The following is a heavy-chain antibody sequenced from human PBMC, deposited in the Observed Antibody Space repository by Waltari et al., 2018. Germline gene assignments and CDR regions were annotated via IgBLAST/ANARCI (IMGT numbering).Heavy chain of an antibody. V-gene: IGHV1-69*05. Sequence: QVQLVQSGAEVKKPGSSVKVSCKASGGTFSSYAISWVRQAPGQGLEWMGGIIPSFGTANYAQKFQGRVTITTDESTSTAYMELSSLRSEDTAVYYCAREEEYSSGWYLEGGHNWFDPWGQGTLVTVSS. CDR2: IIPSFGTA. CDR1: GGTFSSYA. CDR3: AREEEYSSGWYLEGGHNWFDP. D-gene: IGHD6-19*01. J-gene: IGHJ5*02.